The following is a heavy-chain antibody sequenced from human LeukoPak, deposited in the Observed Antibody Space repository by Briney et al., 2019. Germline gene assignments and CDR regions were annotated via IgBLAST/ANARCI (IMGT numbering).Heavy chain of an antibody. D-gene: IGHD4-23*01. CDR2: INPSGGST. CDR1: AYTFTSYD. CDR3: ARDYGGNSYYYYYYMDV. Sequence: ASVKVSCKASAYTFTSYDINWVRQAPGQGLEWMGIINPSGGSTSYAQKFQGRVTMTRDMSTSTVYMELSSLRSEDTAVYYCARDYGGNSYYYYYYMDVWGKGTTVTVSS. J-gene: IGHJ6*03. V-gene: IGHV1-46*01.